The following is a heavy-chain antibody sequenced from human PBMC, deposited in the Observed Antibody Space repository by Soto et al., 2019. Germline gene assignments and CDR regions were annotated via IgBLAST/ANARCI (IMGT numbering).Heavy chain of an antibody. CDR2: IWSDASNE. CDR3: ARNPSCGGGSCYLDYYYYMDV. D-gene: IGHD2-15*01. CDR1: DFTFSNYA. Sequence: QEQLVESGGGVAQPGRSLRLSCVASDFTFSNYAMHWVRQAPGKGLEWMAVIWSDASNEYYADSVKGRFTISRDNSKKTLYLQMNSLRAEDTAVYYCARNPSCGGGSCYLDYYYYMDVWGKGTTVTVSS. V-gene: IGHV3-33*01. J-gene: IGHJ6*03.